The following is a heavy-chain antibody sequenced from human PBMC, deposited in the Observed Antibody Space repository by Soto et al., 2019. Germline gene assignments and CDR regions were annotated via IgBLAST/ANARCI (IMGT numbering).Heavy chain of an antibody. V-gene: IGHV3-7*01. J-gene: IGHJ4*01. CDR2: VDQDGSAK. D-gene: IGHD2-21*01. Sequence: HPGRSLGLSCSASGFAFTRYYMTWVRQAPGKGLEWVATVDQDGSAKYYVDSVKGRFPISRDNAKNSLYVQMTSLRAEDTAVYYRARYCSVLSFDYCSSDRLDDCGQGTLDTVSS. CDR3: ARYCSVLSFDYCSSDRLDD. CDR1: GFAFTRYY.